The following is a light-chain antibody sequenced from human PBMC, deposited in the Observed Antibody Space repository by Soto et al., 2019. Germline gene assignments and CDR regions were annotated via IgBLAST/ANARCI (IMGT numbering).Light chain of an antibody. CDR1: SSDVGGYNY. J-gene: IGLJ1*01. CDR3: SSYTSSNTHV. V-gene: IGLV2-14*01. CDR2: DVT. Sequence: SVLPKPSSVSGSPGQLITISCPGTSSDVGGYNYVSWYQQCPGKAPKLMIYDVTTRPSGVSNRFSGSKSGNTASLTISGLQAEDEADYHCSSYTSSNTHVFGTGTKVTVL.